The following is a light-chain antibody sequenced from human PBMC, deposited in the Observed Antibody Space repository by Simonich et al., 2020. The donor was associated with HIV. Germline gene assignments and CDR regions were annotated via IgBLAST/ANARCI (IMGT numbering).Light chain of an antibody. V-gene: IGKV1-NL1*01. CDR3: QQYNNWPRGT. CDR1: QGISNS. Sequence: DIQMTQSPSSLSASVGDRVTITCRASQGISNSLAWYQQKPGKAPKLLLYAASRLESGVPSRFSGSGSGTDYTLTISSLQPEDFAVYYCQQYNNWPRGTFGQGTKLEIK. J-gene: IGKJ2*01. CDR2: AAS.